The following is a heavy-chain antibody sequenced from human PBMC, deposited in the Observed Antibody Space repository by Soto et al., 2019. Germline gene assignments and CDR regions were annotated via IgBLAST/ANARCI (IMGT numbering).Heavy chain of an antibody. Sequence: GGSLRLSCAASGFTFSNAWMSWVRQAPGKGLEWVGRIKSKTDGGTTDYAAPVKGRFTISRDDSKNTLYLQMNSLRAEDTAVYYCARGMGITIFGVATDAFDIWGQGTMVTVSS. J-gene: IGHJ3*02. V-gene: IGHV3-15*05. CDR1: GFTFSNAW. CDR2: IKSKTDGGTT. D-gene: IGHD3-3*01. CDR3: ARGMGITIFGVATDAFDI.